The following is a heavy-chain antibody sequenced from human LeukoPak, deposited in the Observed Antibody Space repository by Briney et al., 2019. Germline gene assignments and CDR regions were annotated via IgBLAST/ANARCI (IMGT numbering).Heavy chain of an antibody. CDR2: INHSGST. D-gene: IGHD4-11*01. CDR3: ARSNPGYYMDV. CDR1: GGSFSGYY. Sequence: SETLSLTCAVYGGSFSGYYWSWIRQPPGKGLEWIGEINHSGSTNYNPSLKSRVTISVDTSKNQFSLKLSSVTAADTAVYYCARSNPGYYMDVWGKGTTVTVSS. V-gene: IGHV4-34*01. J-gene: IGHJ6*03.